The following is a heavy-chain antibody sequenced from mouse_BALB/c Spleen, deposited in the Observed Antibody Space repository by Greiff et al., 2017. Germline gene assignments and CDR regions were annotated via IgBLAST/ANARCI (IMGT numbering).Heavy chain of an antibody. CDR3: TRGGLDYGNYWFAD. J-gene: IGHJ3*01. CDR1: GYTFTSYW. Sequence: EVMLVASGTVLARPGASVKMSCKASGYTFTSYWMHWVKQRPGQGLEWIGAISPGNSDTSYNQKFKGKAKLTAVTSTSTAYMELSSLTNEDSAVYYCTRGGLDYGNYWFADGGQGTLVTVAA. V-gene: IGHV1-5*01. CDR2: ISPGNSDT. D-gene: IGHD2-1*01.